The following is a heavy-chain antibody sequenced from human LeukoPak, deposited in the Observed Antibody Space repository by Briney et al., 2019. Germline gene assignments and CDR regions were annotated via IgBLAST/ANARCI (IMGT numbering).Heavy chain of an antibody. Sequence: GGSLRLSCAASGFTFSRHWMSWVRQAPGKGLEWVANIKEDGSEKDYVDSVKGRFTISRDNAKNSLYLQMNSLRAEDTAVYYCARDLAGGGDNYYFDYWGQGTLVTVSS. V-gene: IGHV3-7*01. CDR1: GFTFSRHW. J-gene: IGHJ4*02. D-gene: IGHD6-19*01. CDR2: IKEDGSEK. CDR3: ARDLAGGGDNYYFDY.